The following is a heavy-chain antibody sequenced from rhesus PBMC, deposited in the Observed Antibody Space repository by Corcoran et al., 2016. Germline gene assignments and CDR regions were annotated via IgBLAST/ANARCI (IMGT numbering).Heavy chain of an antibody. Sequence: QVQLQESGPGLVKPSETLSLPCVVSGSSIRSNNWWSWIRQILGKCREWIGKSGGNRGHTSYNPALQRRVTLSKDTSKNQLSLKLNAMTAADTAIYYCARQSVDTAGTTNFDFWGQGVLVTVSS. CDR3: ARQSVDTAGTTNFDF. D-gene: IGHD1-14*01. CDR1: GSSIRSNNW. CDR2: SGGNRGHT. J-gene: IGHJ4*01. V-gene: IGHV4-65*02.